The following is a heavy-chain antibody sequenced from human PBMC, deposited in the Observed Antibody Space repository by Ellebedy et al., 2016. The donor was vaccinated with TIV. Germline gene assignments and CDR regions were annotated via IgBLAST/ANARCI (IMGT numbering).Heavy chain of an antibody. Sequence: ASVKVSCKASGYNFIRYYIHWVRQAPGQGLEWMGLINPSDGGTNFAQKFQGRLTMTRDTSTSTVHIELSSLTSEDTAVYYCARYSGYHIRGNHFDYWGQGTLVTVSS. CDR3: ARYSGYHIRGNHFDY. V-gene: IGHV1-46*01. D-gene: IGHD5-12*01. CDR2: INPSDGGT. CDR1: GYNFIRYY. J-gene: IGHJ4*02.